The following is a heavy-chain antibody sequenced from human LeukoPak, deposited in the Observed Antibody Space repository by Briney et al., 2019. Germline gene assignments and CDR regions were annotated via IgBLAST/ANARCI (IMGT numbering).Heavy chain of an antibody. CDR3: AREDILIRGYNWFDP. D-gene: IGHD3-9*01. Sequence: GGSLRLSCAASGFTFSSYWMSWVRQAPGKGLEWVAKIKKDGNEKYYVDSVKGRFTISRDNAKTSLSLQMNSLSPEDTAVYYCAREDILIRGYNWFDPWGQGTLVTVSS. CDR2: IKKDGNEK. CDR1: GFTFSSYW. V-gene: IGHV3-7*01. J-gene: IGHJ5*02.